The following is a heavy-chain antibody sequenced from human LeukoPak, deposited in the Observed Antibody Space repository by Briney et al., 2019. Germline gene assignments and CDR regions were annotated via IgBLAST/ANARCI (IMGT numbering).Heavy chain of an antibody. J-gene: IGHJ4*02. CDR2: INPNSGGT. CDR1: GYTFTGYY. D-gene: IGHD2-21*01. Sequence: GASVKVSCKASGYTFTGYYMHWVRQAPGQGLEWVGWINPNSGGTNFAQKFQGRVTMTRDTSISTAYMELSRLRSDDTAVYYCARDSYSRPSPFDYWGQGTLVTVSS. V-gene: IGHV1-2*02. CDR3: ARDSYSRPSPFDY.